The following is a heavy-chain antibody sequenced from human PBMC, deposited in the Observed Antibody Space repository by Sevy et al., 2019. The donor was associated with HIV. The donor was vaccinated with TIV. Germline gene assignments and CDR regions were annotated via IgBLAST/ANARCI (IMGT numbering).Heavy chain of an antibody. Sequence: GGYLRLSCAASGFTFDDYAMHWVRQAPGKGLEWISGISWNSGSIGYADSVKGRFTISRDNAKNSLYLQMNSLRAEDSAFPYCAKGLAAAGPSYGMDVWGQGTTVTVSS. CDR2: ISWNSGSI. CDR3: AKGLAAAGPSYGMDV. V-gene: IGHV3-9*01. J-gene: IGHJ6*02. CDR1: GFTFDDYA. D-gene: IGHD6-13*01.